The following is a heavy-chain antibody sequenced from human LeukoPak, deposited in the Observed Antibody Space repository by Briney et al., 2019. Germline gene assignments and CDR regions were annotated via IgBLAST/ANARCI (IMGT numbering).Heavy chain of an antibody. J-gene: IGHJ5*02. V-gene: IGHV1-46*01. D-gene: IGHD4-23*01. CDR1: GYTFTNSY. Sequence: ASVKVSCKASGYTFTNSYIHWVRQAPGQVLEWMGLINPDGGNTNYAQDFQGRVTLTRDMSTSTDYMELSSLRSEDTAVYYCARDNSVEDTAWWFDPWGQGTLVTVSS. CDR3: ARDNSVEDTAWWFDP. CDR2: INPDGGNT.